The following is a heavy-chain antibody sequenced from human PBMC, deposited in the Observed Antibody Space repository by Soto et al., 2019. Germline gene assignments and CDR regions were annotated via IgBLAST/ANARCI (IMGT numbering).Heavy chain of an antibody. CDR3: ARVSLVPVALQAVGS. V-gene: IGHV4-4*02. CDR1: GGSISSSFW. Sequence: QVQLQESGPGLVKPSETLSLTCGVSGGSISSSFWWSWVRQSPGKGLEWIGEISHTGRIKYTSSLRGRLTISLDKTKNQFSLQLSSVTAADTAMYYWARVSLVPVALQAVGSWGQGALVTVSS. D-gene: IGHD2-21*01. J-gene: IGHJ4*02. CDR2: ISHTGRI.